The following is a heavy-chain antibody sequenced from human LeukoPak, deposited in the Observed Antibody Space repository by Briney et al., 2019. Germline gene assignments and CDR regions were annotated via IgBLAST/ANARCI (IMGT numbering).Heavy chain of an antibody. V-gene: IGHV1-24*01. Sequence: ASVKVSCKLSGYTLSELSMHWVRQAPGKGLEWMGGFDPEEGETIYAQKFQGRVTITEDTSTDTAYMELSSLRSEDTAVYYCAKDAQELWFGEVSSFDYWGQGTLVTVSS. J-gene: IGHJ4*02. D-gene: IGHD3-10*01. CDR2: FDPEEGET. CDR1: GYTLSELS. CDR3: AKDAQELWFGEVSSFDY.